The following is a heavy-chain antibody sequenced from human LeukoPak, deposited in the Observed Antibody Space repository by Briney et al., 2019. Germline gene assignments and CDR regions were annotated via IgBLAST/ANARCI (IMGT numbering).Heavy chain of an antibody. V-gene: IGHV3-23*01. J-gene: IGHJ5*02. CDR1: GFTFSSYA. CDR2: ISGSGGST. D-gene: IGHD3-22*01. CDR3: AKDSPAYKNYYDSSGSAEDWFDP. Sequence: GGSLRLSCAASGFTFSSYAMSWVRQAPGKGLEWVSAISGSGGSTYYADSVKGRFTISRDNPKNTLYLQMNSLRAEDTAVYYCAKDSPAYKNYYDSSGSAEDWFDPWGQGTLVTVSS.